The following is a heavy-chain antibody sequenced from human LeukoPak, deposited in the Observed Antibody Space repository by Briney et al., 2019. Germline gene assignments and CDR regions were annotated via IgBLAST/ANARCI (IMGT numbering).Heavy chain of an antibody. Sequence: PSETLSLTCTVSGGFISSYYWSWIRQPAGKGLEWIGRIYTSGSTNYNASLKSRVSMSEDTSKNQFSLKLSSVTAADTAVFYCARENSGSYREFDYWGQGTLVTVSS. D-gene: IGHD1-26*01. CDR1: GGFISSYY. J-gene: IGHJ4*02. CDR3: ARENSGSYREFDY. V-gene: IGHV4-4*07. CDR2: IYTSGST.